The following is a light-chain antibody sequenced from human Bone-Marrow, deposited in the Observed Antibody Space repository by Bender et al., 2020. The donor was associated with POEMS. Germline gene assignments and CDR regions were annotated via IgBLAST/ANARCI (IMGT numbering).Light chain of an antibody. CDR2: LDA. V-gene: IGLV3-1*01. CDR3: QAWDSSIHAV. CDR1: KLGDKN. Sequence: SYELTQPPSVSVSPGQTASITCSGEKLGDKNVCWYQQKPGQSPVLAMYLDASSPSGDPQRFSGSHFGNTATLTISGTQAMDEADYYCQAWDSSIHAVFGGGTKLTVL. J-gene: IGLJ2*01.